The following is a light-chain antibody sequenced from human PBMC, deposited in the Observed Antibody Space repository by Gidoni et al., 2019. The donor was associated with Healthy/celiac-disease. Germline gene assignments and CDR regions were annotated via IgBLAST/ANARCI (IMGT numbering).Light chain of an antibody. J-gene: IGLJ2*01. CDR3: NSRDSSGNHLV. CDR2: GKN. Sequence: SSELTQDSAVSVAWGQTVRITCHGDSLRSYYASWYQQKPGQATVLVIYGKNDRPSGIPDRFSGSSSGNTASLTITGAQAEDEADYYCNSRDSSGNHLVFGGGTKLTVL. V-gene: IGLV3-19*01. CDR1: SLRSYY.